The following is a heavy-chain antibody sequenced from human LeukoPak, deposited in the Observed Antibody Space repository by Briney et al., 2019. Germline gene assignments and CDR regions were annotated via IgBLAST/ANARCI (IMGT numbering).Heavy chain of an antibody. Sequence: GSLRLSCAASGFTFSNYAMHWVRQAPGKGLEWVAAISYDGTNKYYADSVKGRFTISRDNSKNTMYLQMNSLRAEDTAMYYCARAPMSYDSSGFGGAFDIWGQETMVTVSS. CDR1: GFTFSNYA. CDR2: ISYDGTNK. J-gene: IGHJ3*02. V-gene: IGHV3-30-3*01. CDR3: ARAPMSYDSSGFGGAFDI. D-gene: IGHD3-22*01.